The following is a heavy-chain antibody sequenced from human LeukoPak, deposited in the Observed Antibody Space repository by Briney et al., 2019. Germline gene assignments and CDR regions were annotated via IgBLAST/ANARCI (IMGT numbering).Heavy chain of an antibody. V-gene: IGHV1-69*05. CDR3: ARVRGIAVAGAGYYYMDV. CDR1: GGTFSSYA. Sequence: ASVKLSCKASGGTFSSYAISWVRQAPGHGLEWMGGIIPIFGTANYAQKFQGRVTRTRNTSISTAYMELSSLRSEDTAVYYCARVRGIAVAGAGYYYMDVWGKGTTVTISS. J-gene: IGHJ6*03. CDR2: IIPIFGTA. D-gene: IGHD6-19*01.